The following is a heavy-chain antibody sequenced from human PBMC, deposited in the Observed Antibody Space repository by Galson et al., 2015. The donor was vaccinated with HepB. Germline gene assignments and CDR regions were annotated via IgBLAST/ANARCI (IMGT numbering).Heavy chain of an antibody. Sequence: SLRLSCAASGFRFGLYGMDWVRQVPGKGLEWVAVISYDGTQKHYGDSVKGRFIISRDNSKNTLSLEINSLRPEDTAIYYCAKGDKLGWSTHDAFHVWGPGTMVTVSS. CDR1: GFRFGLYG. J-gene: IGHJ3*01. V-gene: IGHV3-30*18. D-gene: IGHD3/OR15-3a*01. CDR3: AKGDKLGWSTHDAFHV. CDR2: ISYDGTQK.